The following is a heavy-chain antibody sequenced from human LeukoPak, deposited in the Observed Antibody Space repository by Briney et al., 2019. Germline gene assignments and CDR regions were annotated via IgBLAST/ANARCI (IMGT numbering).Heavy chain of an antibody. CDR1: GFTFTSSA. Sequence: SVKVSCKASGFTFTSSAMQWVRQARGQRLEWIGWIVVGSGNTNYAQKFQERVTITRDMSTSTAYMELSSLRSEDTAVYYCARGKQWELLILDAFDIWGQGTMVTVSS. CDR3: ARGKQWELLILDAFDI. D-gene: IGHD1-26*01. V-gene: IGHV1-58*02. CDR2: IVVGSGNT. J-gene: IGHJ3*02.